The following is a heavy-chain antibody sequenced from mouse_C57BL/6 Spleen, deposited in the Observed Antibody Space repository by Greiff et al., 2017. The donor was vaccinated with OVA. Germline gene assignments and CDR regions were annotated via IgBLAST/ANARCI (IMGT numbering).Heavy chain of an antibody. J-gene: IGHJ4*01. V-gene: IGHV3-6*01. CDR3: ARRGGYYAMDD. Sequence: ESGPGLVKPSQSLSLTCSVTGYSITSGYYWNWIRQFPGNKLEWMGYISYDGSNNYNPSLKNRISITRDTSKNQFFLKLNSVTTEDTATYYCARRGGYYAMDDWGQGTSVTVSS. CDR2: ISYDGSN. CDR1: GYSITSGYY.